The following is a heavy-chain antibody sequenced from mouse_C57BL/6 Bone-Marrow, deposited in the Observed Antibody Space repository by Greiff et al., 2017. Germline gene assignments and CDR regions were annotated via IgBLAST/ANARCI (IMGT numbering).Heavy chain of an antibody. CDR1: GYTFTSYW. D-gene: IGHD1-1*01. J-gene: IGHJ3*01. CDR2: IYPGSGST. V-gene: IGHV1-55*01. CDR3: ARRGDYGSVFAY. Sequence: QVQLQQPGAELVKPGASVKMSCKASGYTFTSYWITWVKQRPGQGLEWIGDIYPGSGSTNYNGKFKGKATLTADKSSSTAYMQLSSLTSEDSAVYFCARRGDYGSVFAYWGQGTLVTVS.